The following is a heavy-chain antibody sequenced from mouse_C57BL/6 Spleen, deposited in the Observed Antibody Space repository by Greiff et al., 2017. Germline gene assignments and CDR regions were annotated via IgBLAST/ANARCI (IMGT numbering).Heavy chain of an antibody. CDR1: GYTFTSYW. D-gene: IGHD2-5*01. Sequence: VQLQQSGAELVKPGASVKMSCKASGYTFTSYWITWVKQRPGQGLEWIGDIYPGSGSTNYNEKFKSKATLTVDTSSSTAYMQLSSLTSEDSAVYYCAREMSNYRYFDVWGTGTTVTVSS. CDR3: AREMSNYRYFDV. J-gene: IGHJ1*03. V-gene: IGHV1-55*01. CDR2: IYPGSGST.